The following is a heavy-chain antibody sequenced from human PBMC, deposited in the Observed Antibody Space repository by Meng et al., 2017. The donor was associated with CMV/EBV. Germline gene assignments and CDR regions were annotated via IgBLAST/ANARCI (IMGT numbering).Heavy chain of an antibody. Sequence: SCKESGYTFTSYYMHWVRQAPGQGLEWMGIINPSGGSTSYAQKFQGRVTMTRDTSTSTVYMELSSLRSEDTAVYYCARGGVFRGVILYWGQGTLVTVSS. J-gene: IGHJ4*02. V-gene: IGHV1-46*01. CDR2: INPSGGST. CDR3: ARGGVFRGVILY. D-gene: IGHD3-10*01. CDR1: GYTFTSYY.